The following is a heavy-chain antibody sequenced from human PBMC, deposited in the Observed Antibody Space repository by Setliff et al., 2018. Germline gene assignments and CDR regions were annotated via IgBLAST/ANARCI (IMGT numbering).Heavy chain of an antibody. CDR2: INHSGST. CDR3: ARGRGDY. V-gene: IGHV4-34*01. Sequence: SETLSLTCAVYGGSFSGYYWSWIRQPPGTGLEWTGEINHSGSTNYNPSLKSRVTISVDTSKNQFSLKLSSVTAADTAVYYCARGRGDYWGQGTLVTVSS. CDR1: GGSFSGYY. J-gene: IGHJ4*02.